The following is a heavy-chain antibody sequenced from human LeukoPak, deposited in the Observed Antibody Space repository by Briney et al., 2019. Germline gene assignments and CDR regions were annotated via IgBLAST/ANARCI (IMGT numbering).Heavy chain of an antibody. J-gene: IGHJ4*02. D-gene: IGHD2-15*01. CDR1: GGSFSGYY. CDR3: ARSRRYCSGGSCGGSTRPFDY. CDR2: INHSGST. V-gene: IGHV4-34*01. Sequence: SETLSLTCAVYGGSFSGYYWSWIRQPPGKGLEWIGEINHSGSTNYNPSLKSRVTISVDTSKNQFSLKLSSVTAADTAVYYCARSRRYCSGGSCGGSTRPFDYWGQGTLVTVSS.